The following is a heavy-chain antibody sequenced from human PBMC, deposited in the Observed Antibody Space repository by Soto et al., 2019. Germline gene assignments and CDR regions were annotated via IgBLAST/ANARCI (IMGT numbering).Heavy chain of an antibody. D-gene: IGHD2-2*01. J-gene: IGHJ6*04. Sequence: QVQLMQSGTEVKKPGASVKVSCKASGYRFNNYAITWVRQAPGQGLEWMRRISADNSDTNSAQNLQGRVTMTTDTSTSTAYMELRHLRSDDTAVYYCASERCRSCSCDGDFYYSYMDVWGKGTTVIVSS. CDR1: GYRFNNYA. CDR3: ASERCRSCSCDGDFYYSYMDV. CDR2: ISADNSDT. V-gene: IGHV1-18*01.